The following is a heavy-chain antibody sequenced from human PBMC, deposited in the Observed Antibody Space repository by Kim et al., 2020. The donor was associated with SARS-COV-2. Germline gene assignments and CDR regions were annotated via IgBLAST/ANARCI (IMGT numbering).Heavy chain of an antibody. Sequence: ASVKVSCKASGYTFTGYYMHWVRQAPGQGLEWMGWINPNSGGTNYAQKFQGRVTMTRDTSISTAYMELSRLRSDDTAVYYCARSGRVYYYGSGSQGYWGQGTLVTVSS. J-gene: IGHJ4*02. CDR3: ARSGRVYYYGSGSQGY. CDR1: GYTFTGYY. V-gene: IGHV1-2*02. D-gene: IGHD3-10*01. CDR2: INPNSGGT.